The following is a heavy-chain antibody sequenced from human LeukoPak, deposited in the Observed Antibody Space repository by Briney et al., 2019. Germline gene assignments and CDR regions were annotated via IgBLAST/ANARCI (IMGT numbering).Heavy chain of an antibody. CDR2: INPNTGNP. J-gene: IGHJ4*02. V-gene: IGHV7-4-1*02. CDR3: ARDKGGYSYGWVF. Sequence: GASVKVSCKASGYTFTSYGVNWVRQAPGQGLEWMGWINPNTGNPTYAQGFTGRFVFSLDTSVSTAYLEISSLKAEDTAVYYCARDKGGYSYGWVFWGQGTLVTVSS. D-gene: IGHD5-18*01. CDR1: GYTFTSYG.